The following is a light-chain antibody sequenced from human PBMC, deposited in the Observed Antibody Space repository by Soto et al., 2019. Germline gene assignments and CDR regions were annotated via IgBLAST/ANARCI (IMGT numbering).Light chain of an antibody. CDR3: QQSYSTPQT. J-gene: IGKJ1*01. V-gene: IGKV1-39*01. CDR2: AAS. CDR1: QSISSY. Sequence: DIQMTKSPSSLSASVGDRVTITCRASQSISSYLNWYQQKPGKAPKLLIYAASSLQSGVPSRFSGSGSGTDFTLTISSLQPEDFATYYCQQSYSTPQTFGKGTKVEIK.